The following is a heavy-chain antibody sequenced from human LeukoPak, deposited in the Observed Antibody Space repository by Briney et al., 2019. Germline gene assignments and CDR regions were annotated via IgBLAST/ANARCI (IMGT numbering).Heavy chain of an antibody. V-gene: IGHV3-21*04. J-gene: IGHJ4*02. D-gene: IGHD6-13*01. CDR2: ISSSSIYI. Sequence: GGSLRLSCAASGFTFSTYSMNWVRQAPGKGLEWVSSISSSSIYIYYADSVKGRFTISRDNAKNSLYLQMNSLRAEDTAVYYCAKVYDLGGSSWSPVDYWGQGTLVTVSS. CDR3: AKVYDLGGSSWSPVDY. CDR1: GFTFSTYS.